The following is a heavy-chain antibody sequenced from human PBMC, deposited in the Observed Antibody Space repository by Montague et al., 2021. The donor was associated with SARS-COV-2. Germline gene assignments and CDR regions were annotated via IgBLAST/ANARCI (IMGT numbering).Heavy chain of an antibody. CDR3: ARLRDGVVPSPILGVGPYYSSYYMDV. V-gene: IGHV4-34*01. D-gene: IGHD3-10*01. CDR2: INHGGST. CDR1: GTSFSGYY. J-gene: IGHJ6*03. Sequence: SETLSLTCAVHGTSFSGYYWNWIRQPPGKGLEWIGEINHGGSTKYSPSLKSRLTISADTSKNQFSLMLTSVAAADTAVYYCARLRDGVVPSPILGVGPYYSSYYMDVWGKGATVTVSS.